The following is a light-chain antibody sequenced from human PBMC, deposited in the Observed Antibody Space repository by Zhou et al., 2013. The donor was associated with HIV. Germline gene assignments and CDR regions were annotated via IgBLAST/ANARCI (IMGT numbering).Light chain of an antibody. V-gene: IGKV3-15*01. Sequence: EVLMTQSPVTLSVSPGGRATLSCRASQSVDTYLAWYQQRPGQPPRLLIYDASTRATGVPVRFSGSGSGTEFTLTIAGLQSEDVAVYYCQQRSNWPIIFGQGTRLEIK. CDR3: QQRSNWPII. CDR1: QSVDTY. CDR2: DAS. J-gene: IGKJ5*01.